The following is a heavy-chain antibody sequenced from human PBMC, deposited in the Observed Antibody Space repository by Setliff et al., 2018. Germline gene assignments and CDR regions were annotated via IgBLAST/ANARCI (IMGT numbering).Heavy chain of an antibody. CDR1: GYTLTTYY. CDR2: INPSGEGT. V-gene: IGHV1-46*01. D-gene: IGHD2-2*01. Sequence: ASVKVSCKASGYTLTTYYMHWVRQAPGQGLEWMGLINPSGEGTVYAEKFQGRVSMTRDTSTSTVYMDLESLKSGDTAIYYCARGIIAYASWAPNKHAYYYYMDVWGNGTTVTVSS. J-gene: IGHJ6*03. CDR3: ARGIIAYASWAPNKHAYYYYMDV.